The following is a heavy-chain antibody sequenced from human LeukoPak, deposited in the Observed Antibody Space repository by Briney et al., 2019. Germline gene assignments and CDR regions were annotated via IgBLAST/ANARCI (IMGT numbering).Heavy chain of an antibody. V-gene: IGHV1-2*02. CDR3: ARSIVVVIDWFDT. J-gene: IGHJ5*02. D-gene: IGHD2-21*01. CDR2: INPNSGGT. Sequence: GASVKVSCKASGYTFSDYYLHWVRQAPGQGLEWMGWINPNSGGTSYGQKFQGRVPMTRDTSISTAYMELSRLSSDYTAAYSSARSIVVVIDWFDTWGQGTLVTVSS. CDR1: GYTFSDYY.